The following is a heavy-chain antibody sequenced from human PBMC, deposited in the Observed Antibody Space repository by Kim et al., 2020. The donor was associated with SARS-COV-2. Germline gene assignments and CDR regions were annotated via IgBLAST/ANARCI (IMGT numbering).Heavy chain of an antibody. V-gene: IGHV4-39*01. CDR3: ARLIRNGGYFDY. CDR2: IYYTGTT. Sequence: SQTLSLTCTVSGGSISSSNYYWGWIRQPPGKGLEWIGSIYYTGTTSYNPSLKSRVTISVATSKSQFSLKLSSVTAADTAVYYCARLIRNGGYFDYWGQGTLVTVSS. J-gene: IGHJ4*02. CDR1: GGSISSSNYY. D-gene: IGHD1-1*01.